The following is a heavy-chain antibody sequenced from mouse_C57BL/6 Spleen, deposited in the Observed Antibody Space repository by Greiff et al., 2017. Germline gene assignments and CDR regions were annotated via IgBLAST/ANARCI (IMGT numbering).Heavy chain of an antibody. D-gene: IGHD1-1*01. CDR3: ARYYYGSSLYYFDY. J-gene: IGHJ2*01. CDR1: GYTFTSYW. V-gene: IGHV1-50*01. CDR2: IDPSDSYT. Sequence: VQLQQPGAELVKPGASVKLSCKASGYTFTSYWMQWVKQRPGQGLEWIGEIDPSDSYTNYNQKFKGKATLTVDTSSSTAYMQLSSLTSEDSAVYYCARYYYGSSLYYFDYWGQGTTRTVSS.